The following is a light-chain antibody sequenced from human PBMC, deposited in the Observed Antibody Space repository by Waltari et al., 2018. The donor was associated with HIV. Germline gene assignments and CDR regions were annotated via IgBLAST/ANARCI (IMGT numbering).Light chain of an antibody. Sequence: SYVLTQPPSVSLAPRQTARITCWGNNIGRKTVNWYQQKPGQAPVLVAYDDSDRPAGVHERFTGSNTGNTATLTISRVEGGDEADYYGQVWDVSNDQHVFGTGTKVTVL. CDR2: DDS. CDR1: NIGRKT. V-gene: IGLV3-21*02. J-gene: IGLJ1*01. CDR3: QVWDVSNDQHV.